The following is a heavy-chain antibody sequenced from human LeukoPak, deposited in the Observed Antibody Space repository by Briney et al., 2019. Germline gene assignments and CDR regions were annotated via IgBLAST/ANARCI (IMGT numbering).Heavy chain of an antibody. CDR1: GFTFSSYA. V-gene: IGHV3-23*01. J-gene: IGHJ4*02. Sequence: GGSLRLSCAASGFTFSSYAMSWVRQAPGKGLEWVSAISGSGGSTYYADSVKGRFTISRDNSKNTLYLQMSSLRAEDTAVYYCAKDSQWELREGYFDYWGQGTLVTVSS. D-gene: IGHD1-26*01. CDR3: AKDSQWELREGYFDY. CDR2: ISGSGGST.